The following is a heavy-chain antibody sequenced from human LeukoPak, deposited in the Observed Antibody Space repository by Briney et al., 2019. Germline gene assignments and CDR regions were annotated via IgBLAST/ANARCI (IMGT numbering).Heavy chain of an antibody. CDR3: ARDTDTVTTILDY. V-gene: IGHV3-74*01. CDR1: GFTFSSYW. J-gene: IGHJ4*02. CDR2: INSDGSSA. D-gene: IGHD4-17*01. Sequence: GGSLRLPCAASGFTFSSYWMHWVRQAPGKGLVWVSRINSDGSSASYADSVKGRFTISRDNAKNTLYLQMNSLRAEDTAVYYCARDTDTVTTILDYWGQGTLVTVSS.